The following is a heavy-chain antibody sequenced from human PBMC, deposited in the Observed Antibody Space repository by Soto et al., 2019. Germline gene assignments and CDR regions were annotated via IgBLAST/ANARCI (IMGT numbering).Heavy chain of an antibody. Sequence: GASVKLFWETSGYAFTNYAITWVRQAPGQPLEWLGWISLYSDGTNSPQKFQGRVSMTTDTSTTTAYMELRSLGSVDTAVFYCERAAPGADAWFGRRGQGTLVTVSS. CDR2: ISLYSDGT. J-gene: IGHJ5*02. CDR3: ERAAPGADAWFGR. V-gene: IGHV1-18*01. CDR1: GYAFTNYA. D-gene: IGHD2-2*01.